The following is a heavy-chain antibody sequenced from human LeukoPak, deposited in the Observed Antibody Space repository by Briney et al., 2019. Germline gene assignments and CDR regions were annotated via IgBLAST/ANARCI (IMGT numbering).Heavy chain of an antibody. CDR2: ISSSGATI. Sequence: GGSLRLSCAASGFTFSDHYMTWVRQAPGKGLEWVSYISSSGATIFYAESVEGRFTISRDNGKSSVSLQMDSLRAEDTAVYYCARAFKGSKSGMVVAATAGPLDSWGQGTLVTVSS. J-gene: IGHJ4*02. D-gene: IGHD2-15*01. CDR1: GFTFSDHY. V-gene: IGHV3-11*01. CDR3: ARAFKGSKSGMVVAATAGPLDS.